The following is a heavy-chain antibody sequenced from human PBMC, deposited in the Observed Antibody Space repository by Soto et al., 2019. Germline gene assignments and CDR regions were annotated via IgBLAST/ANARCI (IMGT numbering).Heavy chain of an antibody. CDR3: ARKYCSSTSCYSYYYYGMDV. D-gene: IGHD2-2*01. CDR1: GFTFTSSA. J-gene: IGHJ6*02. CDR2: IVVGSGNT. Sequence: SVKVSCKASGFTFTSSAVQWVRQARGQRLEWIGWIVVGSGNTNYAQKFQERVTITRDMSTSTAYMELRSLRSDDTAVYYCARKYCSSTSCYSYYYYGMDVWGQGTTVTVSS. V-gene: IGHV1-58*01.